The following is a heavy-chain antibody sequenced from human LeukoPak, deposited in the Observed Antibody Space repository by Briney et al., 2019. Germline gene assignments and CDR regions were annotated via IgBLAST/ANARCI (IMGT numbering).Heavy chain of an antibody. CDR2: IGGAGRST. CDR3: AKDSQQLVTGWFDP. V-gene: IGHV3-23*01. D-gene: IGHD6-13*01. J-gene: IGHJ5*02. CDR1: GFTFSSYW. Sequence: PGGSLRLSCAASGFTFSSYWMSWVRQAPGKGLEWVSGIGGAGRSTYYADSVKGRFTISRDNSKNTLYLQLNSLRAEDTAVYYCAKDSQQLVTGWFDPWGQGTLVTVSS.